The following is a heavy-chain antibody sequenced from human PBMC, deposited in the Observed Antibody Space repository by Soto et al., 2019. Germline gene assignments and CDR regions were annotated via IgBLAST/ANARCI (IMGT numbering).Heavy chain of an antibody. V-gene: IGHV3-11*01. CDR2: ISSSGSTI. CDR1: GFTYSDHY. J-gene: IGHJ4*02. CDR3: ARENSAGGYYFDY. D-gene: IGHD6-13*01. Sequence: QVQLVESGGGLVKPGGSLRLSCAASGFTYSDHYMSWIRQAPGKGLEWVSDISSSGSTIYYADSLKGRYTISRDNAKNSMYLQMNSLRAEDTAVYYCARENSAGGYYFDYWGQGTLVTVSS.